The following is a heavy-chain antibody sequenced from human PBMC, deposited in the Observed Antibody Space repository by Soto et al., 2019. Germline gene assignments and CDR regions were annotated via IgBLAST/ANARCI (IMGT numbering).Heavy chain of an antibody. CDR2: ISYDGNKK. V-gene: IGHV3-30-3*01. J-gene: IGHJ4*02. Sequence: QVQLVESGGGVVQPGRSLRLSCAASGFTLSSYSMHWVRQAPGRGLEWVGVISYDGNKKYYRDSVKGRFSISRDTSNNTVNLHMNSPRPEDTAVYYCARSVAVAGLDYWGQGTLVTVS. CDR1: GFTLSSYS. D-gene: IGHD6-19*01. CDR3: ARSVAVAGLDY.